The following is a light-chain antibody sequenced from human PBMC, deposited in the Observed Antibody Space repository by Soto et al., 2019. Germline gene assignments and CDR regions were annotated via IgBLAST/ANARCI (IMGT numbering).Light chain of an antibody. CDR2: EVS. J-gene: IGLJ1*01. Sequence: QSARTQPASVSGSPGQSSTISCTGTSGDVGDYNFVSWYQHHPGTAPKLMIYEVSNRPSRISNRFSGSMSGNTASLTISGLQAEDEADYYCSSSTNSSTPFVFGTGTKVTVL. V-gene: IGLV2-14*01. CDR3: SSSTNSSTPFV. CDR1: SGDVGDYNF.